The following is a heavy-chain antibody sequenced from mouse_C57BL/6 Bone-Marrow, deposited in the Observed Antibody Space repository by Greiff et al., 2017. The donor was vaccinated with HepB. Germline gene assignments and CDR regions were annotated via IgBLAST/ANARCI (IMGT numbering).Heavy chain of an antibody. J-gene: IGHJ2*01. CDR2: IDPSDSET. CDR3: ARTVVAWYFDY. V-gene: IGHV1-52*01. CDR1: GYTFTSYW. D-gene: IGHD1-1*01. Sequence: VQLQQPGAELVRPGSSVKLSCKASGYTFTSYWMHWVKQRPIQGLEWIGNIDPSDSETHYNQKFKDKATLTVDKSSSTAYMQLSSLTSEDSAVYYCARTVVAWYFDYWGQGTTLTVSS.